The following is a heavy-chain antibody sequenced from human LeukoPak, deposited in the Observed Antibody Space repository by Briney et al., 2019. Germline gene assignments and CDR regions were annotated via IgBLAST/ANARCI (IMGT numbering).Heavy chain of an antibody. Sequence: ASVKVSCKASGYTFTGYYMHWVRQAPGQGLEWMGWINPNSGGTNYAQKFQGRVTMTRDTSISTAYMELSRLRSDDTAVYYCARAFALGGAMVTSYWFDPWGQGTLVTV. J-gene: IGHJ5*02. CDR2: INPNSGGT. CDR1: GYTFTGYY. D-gene: IGHD5-18*01. CDR3: ARAFALGGAMVTSYWFDP. V-gene: IGHV1-2*02.